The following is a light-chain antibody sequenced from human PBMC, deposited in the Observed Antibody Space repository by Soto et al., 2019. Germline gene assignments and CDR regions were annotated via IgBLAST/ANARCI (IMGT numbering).Light chain of an antibody. J-gene: IGKJ4*01. CDR3: QQYNVWPLVT. V-gene: IGKV3-15*01. CDR1: QSIGTQ. Sequence: EIVMTQSPATLSVSPGERATLSCRASQSIGTQLAWYQLKPGQTPRLLSFGASTRATGIPARFSGSGSGSEFTLTISSLQSEDFAVYSCQQYNVWPLVTFGGGTKVEIK. CDR2: GAS.